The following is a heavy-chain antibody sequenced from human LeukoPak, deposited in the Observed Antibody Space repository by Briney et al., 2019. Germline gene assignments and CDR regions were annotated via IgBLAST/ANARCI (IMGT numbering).Heavy chain of an antibody. Sequence: GGSLRLSCAASGFTFRSYGIDWVRQAPGKRLEGVAVIWYDGSNKYYADSVKGRFSIYRDNSKNTLYLRMNSLRAEDTAVYYCATDRCSGGTCSYFDYWGQGTLVTVSS. CDR1: GFTFRSYG. CDR2: IWYDGSNK. J-gene: IGHJ4*02. D-gene: IGHD2-15*01. V-gene: IGHV3-33*01. CDR3: ATDRCSGGTCSYFDY.